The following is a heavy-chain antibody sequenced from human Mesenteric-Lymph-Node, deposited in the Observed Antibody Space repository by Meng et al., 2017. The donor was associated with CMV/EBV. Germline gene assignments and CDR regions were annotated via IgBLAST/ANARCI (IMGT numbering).Heavy chain of an antibody. Sequence: GESLKISCAASGFTFSSYWMNWVRQAPGKGLEWVANIKQDGSEKYYVDSVKGRFTISRDNAKNSLYLQMNSLRADDTAVYYCARDPGGYDLWGQGTLVTVSS. CDR2: IKQDGSEK. D-gene: IGHD2-8*02. J-gene: IGHJ5*02. V-gene: IGHV3-7*01. CDR3: ARDPGGYDL. CDR1: GFTFSSYW.